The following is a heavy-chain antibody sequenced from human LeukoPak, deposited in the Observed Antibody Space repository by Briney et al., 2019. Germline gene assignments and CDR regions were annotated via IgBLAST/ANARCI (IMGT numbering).Heavy chain of an antibody. J-gene: IGHJ2*01. CDR3: VRASGGGDWYFDL. Sequence: GGSLRLSCAASGFTFSSYAMHWVRQAPGKGLEWVALIWYDASLDFHADSMKGRFTISRDNSNNTVYLQLNSLRADDTAVYYCVRASGGGDWYFDLGGRGPLVTVSS. CDR1: GFTFSSYA. CDR2: IWYDASLD. V-gene: IGHV3-33*08. D-gene: IGHD3-16*01.